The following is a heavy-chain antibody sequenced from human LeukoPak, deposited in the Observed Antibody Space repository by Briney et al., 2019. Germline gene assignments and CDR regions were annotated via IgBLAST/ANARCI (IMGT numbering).Heavy chain of an antibody. CDR3: ARESVGATSSYAFDI. CDR2: IYYSGST. D-gene: IGHD1-26*01. Sequence: SETLSLTCAVYGGSFSGYYWSWIRQPPGKGLEWIGSIYYSGSTYYNPSLKSRVTISVDTSKNQFSLKLSSVTAADTAVYYCARESVGATSSYAFDIWGQGTMVTVSS. J-gene: IGHJ3*02. V-gene: IGHV4-34*01. CDR1: GGSFSGYY.